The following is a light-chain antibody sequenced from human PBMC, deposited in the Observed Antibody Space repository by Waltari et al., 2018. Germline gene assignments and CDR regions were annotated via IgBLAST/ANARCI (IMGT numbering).Light chain of an antibody. CDR2: SNN. CDR1: RSNTGTNP. Sequence: QSLLTQPPSASGTPGQRGTHPFSGTRSNTGTNPVNLYTPLPGTAPKLLIYSNNQRPSGVPDRFSGSKSGTSASLAISGLQSEDEADYYCAAWDDSLNGWVFGGGTKLTVL. V-gene: IGLV1-44*01. CDR3: AAWDDSLNGWV. J-gene: IGLJ3*02.